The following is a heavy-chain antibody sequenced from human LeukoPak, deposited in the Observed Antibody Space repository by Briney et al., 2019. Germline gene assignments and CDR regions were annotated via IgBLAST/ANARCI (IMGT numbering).Heavy chain of an antibody. CDR3: ARDWDYSGYDC. D-gene: IGHD5-12*01. J-gene: IGHJ4*02. CDR1: GFTVSSNC. Sequence: PGGSLRLSCAASGFTVSSNCMSWVRQAPGKGLEWVSVIYSGGSTYYADSVKGRFTISRDNSKNTLYLQMNSLRAEDTAVYYCARDWDYSGYDCWGQGTLVTVSS. V-gene: IGHV3-53*01. CDR2: IYSGGST.